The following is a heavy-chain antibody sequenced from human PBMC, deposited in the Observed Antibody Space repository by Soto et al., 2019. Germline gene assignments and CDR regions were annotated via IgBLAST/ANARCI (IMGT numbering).Heavy chain of an antibody. D-gene: IGHD1-1*01. CDR1: GYSFTPHA. J-gene: IGHJ4*02. CDR3: AKGTSSNTWRTPHFDS. V-gene: IGHV1-3*01. Sequence: GASVKVSCKASGYSFTPHALHWVRQGPGQRLEWMGWFKPGNGDTRYSQTLQGRVTFTGDAPATTAYMELSRLTSEDTAVYYCAKGTSSNTWRTPHFDSWGEGTLVTLSS. CDR2: FKPGNGDT.